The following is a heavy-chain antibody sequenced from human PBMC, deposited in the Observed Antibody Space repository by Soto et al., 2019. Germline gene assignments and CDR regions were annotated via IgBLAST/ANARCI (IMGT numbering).Heavy chain of an antibody. Sequence: SESLSLTCTVSVGSISNFYWSWIRQPPGKGLEWIGYISYSGNTNYNPSLKSRVSISVDTSKNQLSLNLTSVTAADTAVYYCARAPMVLSRSYFDSWGQGTPVTVSS. V-gene: IGHV4-59*01. D-gene: IGHD2-8*01. J-gene: IGHJ4*02. CDR3: ARAPMVLSRSYFDS. CDR1: VGSISNFY. CDR2: ISYSGNT.